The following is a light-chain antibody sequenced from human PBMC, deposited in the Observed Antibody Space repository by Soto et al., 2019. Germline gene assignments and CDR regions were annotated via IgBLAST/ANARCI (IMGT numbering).Light chain of an antibody. Sequence: QSALTQPASVSGSPGQSITISCTGTSSDVGGYNYVSWYQQHPGKATKLMIYDVSNRPSGVSNRFSFSKSGNTASLTISGLQAEDEADYYCSSYTSSSTVVFGGGTKVTVL. CDR1: SSDVGGYNY. V-gene: IGLV2-14*01. CDR2: DVS. J-gene: IGLJ2*01. CDR3: SSYTSSSTVV.